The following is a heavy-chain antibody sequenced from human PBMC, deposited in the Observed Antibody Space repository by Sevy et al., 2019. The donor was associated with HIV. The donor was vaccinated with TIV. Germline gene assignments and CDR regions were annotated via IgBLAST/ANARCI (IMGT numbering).Heavy chain of an antibody. V-gene: IGHV4-59*01. CDR1: GDSFSNYY. CDR3: ARGKVLFDY. J-gene: IGHJ4*02. CDR2: IYHNGST. Sequence: SETLSLACTVSGDSFSNYYWSWIRQSPGKGLEWIGYIYHNGSTNFNRSLKRRVTISVYTSKNQFSLKLNSVTAADTGVYYCARGKVLFDYWGQGTLVTVSS. D-gene: IGHD3-10*01.